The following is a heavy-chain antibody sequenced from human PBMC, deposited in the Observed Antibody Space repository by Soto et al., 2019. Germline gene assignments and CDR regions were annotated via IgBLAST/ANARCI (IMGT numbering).Heavy chain of an antibody. CDR3: ARGGVVATIGFDY. V-gene: IGHV1-69*13. CDR2: IIPIFGTA. J-gene: IGHJ4*02. D-gene: IGHD5-12*01. Sequence: SVKVSCKASGGTFSSYAISWVRQAPGQGLELMGGIIPIFGTANYAQKFQGRVTITADESTSTAYVELSSLRSEDTAVYYCARGGVVATIGFDYWGQGTLVTVSS. CDR1: GGTFSSYA.